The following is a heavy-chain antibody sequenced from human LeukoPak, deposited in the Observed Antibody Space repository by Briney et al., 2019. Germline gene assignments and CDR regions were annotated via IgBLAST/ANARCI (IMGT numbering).Heavy chain of an antibody. Sequence: SETLSLTSAVSGYSINSGYFWGWIRQPPGKGPEWIGSIYRTGTTYYNPSLKSRVTISVDTSKNQFSLKLSSVTAADTAVYYCARMTVYYYYMDVWGKGTTVTVSS. D-gene: IGHD4-17*01. CDR1: GYSINSGYF. CDR3: ARMTVYYYYMDV. V-gene: IGHV4-38-2*01. CDR2: IYRTGTT. J-gene: IGHJ6*03.